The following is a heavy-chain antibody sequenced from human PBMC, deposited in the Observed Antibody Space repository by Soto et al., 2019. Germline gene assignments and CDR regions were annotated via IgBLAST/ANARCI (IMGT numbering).Heavy chain of an antibody. CDR3: ARGGQDFWRCPFDDCGKGVLVIVD. J-gene: IGHJ6*01. Sequence: SETLSLTCTVSVGSISNYFCNWIRQPAGKGLEWIGRIDNSGSTNYNPSLKSRITMSADTSRNQFSLKLNSVTAADTAVYYCARGGQDFWRCPFDDCGKGVLVIVDGG. V-gene: IGHV4-4*07. D-gene: IGHD3-3*01. CDR2: IDNSGST. CDR1: VGSISNYF.